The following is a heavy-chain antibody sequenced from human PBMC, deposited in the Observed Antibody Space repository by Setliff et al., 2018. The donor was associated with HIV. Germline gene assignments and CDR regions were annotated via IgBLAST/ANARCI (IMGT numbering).Heavy chain of an antibody. CDR3: ACRPQYPI. CDR1: GGSLSGYY. Sequence: SETLSLTCAVYGGSLSGYYCSWIRQPPGGGLEWIGQINHRGSTIYNPSLKSRVTISVDTSKNQFSLSLSSVTAADTAVYYCACRPQYPIWGQGTLVTVSS. V-gene: IGHV4-34*01. J-gene: IGHJ4*02. D-gene: IGHD2-2*01. CDR2: INHRGST.